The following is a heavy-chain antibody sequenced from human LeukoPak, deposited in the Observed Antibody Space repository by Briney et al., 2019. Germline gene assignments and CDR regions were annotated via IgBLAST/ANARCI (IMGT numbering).Heavy chain of an antibody. D-gene: IGHD6-13*01. CDR2: INTDGSTA. CDR1: GFTFSSYW. Sequence: GGSLRLSCRASGFTFSSYWLHWVHQTPGRGLVWVSRINTDGSTADYADSVKGRFTISRDNAKNTLYLQMNSPRAEDTAVYYCARLVPRTAASYYFDSWGQGTLVTVSS. V-gene: IGHV3-74*01. CDR3: ARLVPRTAASYYFDS. J-gene: IGHJ4*02.